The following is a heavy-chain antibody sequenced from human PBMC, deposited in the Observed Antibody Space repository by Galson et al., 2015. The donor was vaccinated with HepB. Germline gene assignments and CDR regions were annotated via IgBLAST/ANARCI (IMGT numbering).Heavy chain of an antibody. CDR3: TTDWYGDYKTGGDY. CDR1: GFTFSNAW. D-gene: IGHD4-17*01. J-gene: IGHJ4*02. V-gene: IGHV3-15*01. Sequence: SLRLSCAASGFTFSNAWMSWVRQAPGKGLEWVGRIKSKTDGGTTDYAAPVKGRFTISRDDSKNTLYLQMNSLKAEDTAVYYCTTDWYGDYKTGGDYWGQGTLVTVSS. CDR2: IKSKTDGGTT.